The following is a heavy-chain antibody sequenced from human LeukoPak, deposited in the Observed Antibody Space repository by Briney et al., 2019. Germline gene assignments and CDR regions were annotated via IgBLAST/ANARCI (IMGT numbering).Heavy chain of an antibody. V-gene: IGHV3-53*01. J-gene: IGHJ3*02. Sequence: GSPGLPCAASEFTVSSNYMSWVRQAPGKGLEWVSVIYSGGNTYSPDSVHGRLTISRDNSKNELSLQMNSLRGDDTAVYYCARGGPPRDAFDIWGQETIVPVSS. CDR2: IYSGGNT. CDR1: EFTVSSNY. D-gene: IGHD3-16*01. CDR3: ARGGPPRDAFDI.